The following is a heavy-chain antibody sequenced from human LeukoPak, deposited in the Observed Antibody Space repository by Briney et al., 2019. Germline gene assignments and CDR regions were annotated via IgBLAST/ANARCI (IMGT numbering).Heavy chain of an antibody. CDR2: ISSSSSYI. CDR1: GFTFRNYA. V-gene: IGHV3-21*04. CDR3: AKTRGGSLHDGFDI. D-gene: IGHD3-16*01. J-gene: IGHJ3*02. Sequence: GGSLRLSCAASGFTFRNYAMHWVRQAPGKGLEWVSSISSSSSYIYYADSVKGRFTISRDNSKDTLYLQMNTLRVEDTAIYYCAKTRGGSLHDGFDIWGQGTMVTVSS.